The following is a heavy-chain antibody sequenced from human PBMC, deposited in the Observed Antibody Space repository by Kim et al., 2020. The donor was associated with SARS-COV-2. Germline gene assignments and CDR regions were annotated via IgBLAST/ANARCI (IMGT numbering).Heavy chain of an antibody. D-gene: IGHD3-10*01. CDR3: ARGRITMVRGVIFNWFDP. J-gene: IGHJ5*02. CDR2: IYYSGST. CDR1: GGSISSSSYY. Sequence: SETLSLTCTVSGGSISSSSYYWGWIRQPPGKGLEWIGSIYYSGSTYYNPSLKSRVTISVDTSKNQFSLKLSSVTAADTAVYYCARGRITMVRGVIFNWFDPWGQGTLVTVSS. V-gene: IGHV4-39*01.